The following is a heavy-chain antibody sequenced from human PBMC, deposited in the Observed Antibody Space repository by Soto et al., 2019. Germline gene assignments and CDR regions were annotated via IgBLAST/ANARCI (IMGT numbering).Heavy chain of an antibody. CDR1: GDSVSSNSAA. CDR2: TYYRSKWYN. V-gene: IGHV6-1*01. Sequence: SQTLSLTCAISGDSVSSNSAAWNWIRPSPSRGLEWLGRTYYRSKWYNDYAVSVKSRITINPDTSKNQFSLQLNSVTPEDTAVYYCARTTVPPGTLLDYWGQGTLVTVSS. J-gene: IGHJ4*02. CDR3: ARTTVPPGTLLDY. D-gene: IGHD4-17*01.